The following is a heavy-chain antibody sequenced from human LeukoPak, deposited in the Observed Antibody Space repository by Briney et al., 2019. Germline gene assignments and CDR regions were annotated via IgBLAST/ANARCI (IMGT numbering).Heavy chain of an antibody. CDR2: ISSNNGNT. CDR3: VRGDYAANWFDP. J-gene: IGHJ5*02. CDR1: GYIFTTFG. Sequence: ASVKVSCKASGYIFTTFGFTWVRQAPGQGLEWMGWISSNNGNTNYAQNLQGRVTMTTDTLTNTAYMELRSLRSDDTAVYYCVRGDYAANWFDPWGQGTLVIVSS. D-gene: IGHD4/OR15-4a*01. V-gene: IGHV1-18*01.